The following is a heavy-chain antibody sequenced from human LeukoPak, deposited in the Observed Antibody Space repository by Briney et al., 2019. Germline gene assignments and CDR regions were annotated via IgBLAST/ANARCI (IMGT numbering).Heavy chain of an antibody. D-gene: IGHD3-22*01. CDR2: INHSGST. CDR3: ARIIEKVNYYDSSGYRP. CDR1: GGSFSSYY. J-gene: IGHJ5*02. Sequence: SETLSLTCAVYGGSFSSYYWSWIRQPPGKGLEWIGEINHSGSTNYNPSLKSRVTISVDTSKNQFSLKLSSVTPEDTAVYYCARIIEKVNYYDSSGYRPWGQGTLVTVSS. V-gene: IGHV4-34*01.